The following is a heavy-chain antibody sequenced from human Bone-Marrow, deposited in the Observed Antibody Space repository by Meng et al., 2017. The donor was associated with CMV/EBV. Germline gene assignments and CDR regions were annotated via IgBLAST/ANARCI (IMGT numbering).Heavy chain of an antibody. CDR1: GGSIRSGDYY. CDR2: IYYSGNT. Sequence: SETLSLTCTVSGGSIRSGDYYWSWIRQPPGKGLEWLGYIYYSGNTYYNPSLKSRITISIDTSKNQFSLKLTSVTAADTAVYFCARDPCGYALAYWGQGTLVTVSS. V-gene: IGHV4-30-4*08. J-gene: IGHJ4*02. CDR3: ARDPCGYALAY. D-gene: IGHD1-1*01.